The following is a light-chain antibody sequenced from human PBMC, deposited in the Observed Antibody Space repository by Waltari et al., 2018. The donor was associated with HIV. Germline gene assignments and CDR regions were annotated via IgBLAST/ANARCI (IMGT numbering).Light chain of an antibody. CDR1: QSINTY. CDR3: QQSFNNPRA. J-gene: IGKJ1*01. V-gene: IGKV1-39*01. CDR2: PTS. Sequence: DIQMTQSPSSLSASVGDRVTISCRASQSINTYLNWYQQKPGEAPKLLIYPTSTLQSGVPSRFSGSGSWTDFTLTISSLQPEDFATYYCQQSFNNPRAFGQGTKVEI.